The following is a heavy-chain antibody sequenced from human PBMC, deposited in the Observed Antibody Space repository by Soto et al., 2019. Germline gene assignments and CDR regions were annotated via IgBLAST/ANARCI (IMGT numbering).Heavy chain of an antibody. CDR2: IKQDGSEK. V-gene: IGHV3-7*01. Sequence: GGSMRLSCAASGLNFSSFWMNWIRQAPGKGLEWVANIKQDGSEKYYVDSVKGRFTISRDNAKNSLYLQMNSLRAEDTAVYYCARDSVNDYIWGSYSSELVDAFDIWGQGTMVTVSS. CDR1: GLNFSSFW. J-gene: IGHJ3*02. CDR3: ARDSVNDYIWGSYSSELVDAFDI. D-gene: IGHD3-16*01.